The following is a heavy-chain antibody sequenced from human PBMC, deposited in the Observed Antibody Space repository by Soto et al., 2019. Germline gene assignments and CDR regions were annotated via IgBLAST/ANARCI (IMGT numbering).Heavy chain of an antibody. V-gene: IGHV3-15*01. D-gene: IGHD3-10*01. CDR1: GFTFITAW. Sequence: PEGSLRLSCAASGFTFITAWMNWVRQAPGKGLEWLGHIKSGGTTDYIVPVKGRFTISRDDSKNMVYLQMSSLKTEDTAVYYCAADTPGVGQGEFEYWGQGALVTVS. CDR3: AADTPGVGQGEFEY. J-gene: IGHJ4*02. CDR2: IKSGGTT.